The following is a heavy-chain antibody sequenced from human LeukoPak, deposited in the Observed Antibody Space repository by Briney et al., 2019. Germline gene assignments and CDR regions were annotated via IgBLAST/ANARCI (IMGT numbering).Heavy chain of an antibody. D-gene: IGHD3-3*01. Sequence: SVKVSCKASGGTFSSYAISWVRQAPGQGLEWMGRIIPIFGTANYAQKFQGRVTITTDESTSTAYMELSSLRSEDTAVYYCARFQDYDFWSGYPPADYYYYMDVWGKGTTVAVSS. V-gene: IGHV1-69*05. J-gene: IGHJ6*03. CDR2: IIPIFGTA. CDR3: ARFQDYDFWSGYPPADYYYYMDV. CDR1: GGTFSSYA.